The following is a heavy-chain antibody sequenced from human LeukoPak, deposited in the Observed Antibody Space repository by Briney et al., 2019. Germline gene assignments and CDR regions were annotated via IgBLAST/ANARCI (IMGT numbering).Heavy chain of an antibody. J-gene: IGHJ3*02. Sequence: SETLSLTCAVYGGSFSGYYWSWIRQPPGKGLEWIGEISHSGSTNYNPSLKSRVTISVDTSKNQFSLKLSSVTAADTAVYYCARSPSLVAFDIWGQGTMVTVSS. CDR3: ARSPSLVAFDI. CDR2: ISHSGST. V-gene: IGHV4-34*01. CDR1: GGSFSGYY.